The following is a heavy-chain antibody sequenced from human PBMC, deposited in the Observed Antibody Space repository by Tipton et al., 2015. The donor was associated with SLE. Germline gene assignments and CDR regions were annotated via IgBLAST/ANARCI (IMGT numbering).Heavy chain of an antibody. Sequence: TLSLTCTVSGGSISSSSYYWGWIRQPPGKGLEWIGSIYYSGSTYYNPSLKSRVTISVDTSKNQFSLKLSSVTAADTAVYYCAREDRQAQEPGGAFDIWGQGTMVTVSS. CDR3: AREDRQAQEPGGAFDI. D-gene: IGHD4-23*01. J-gene: IGHJ3*02. CDR1: GGSISSSSYY. CDR2: IYYSGST. V-gene: IGHV4-39*07.